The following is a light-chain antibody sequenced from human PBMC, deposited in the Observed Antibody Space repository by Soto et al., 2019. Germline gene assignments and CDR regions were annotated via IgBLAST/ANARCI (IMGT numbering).Light chain of an antibody. J-gene: IGKJ4*01. V-gene: IGKV1-27*01. CDR1: QDIGNF. CDR3: QKYNSAPLT. CDR2: GAS. Sequence: IPMTQSPSSLSASPGDSVTITCRASQDIGNFLAWYQQKPGTVAKLLIYGASTLQSGVPSRFSGSGSETNFTLTIASLQDEDAASYYCQKYNSAPLTFGGGTKVEIK.